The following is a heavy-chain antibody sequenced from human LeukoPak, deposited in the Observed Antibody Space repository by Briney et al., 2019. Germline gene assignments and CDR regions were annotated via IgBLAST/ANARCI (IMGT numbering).Heavy chain of an antibody. V-gene: IGHV4-4*02. Sequence: PSGTLSLTCGVPGVSITSTNWWSWVRQPPGQGLEWIGEISLTGRTNYNPSLIGRVIMSLDESRNQLSLTLTSVTAADTAMYYCTRESGPYCPFGYWGQGTLVAVPS. CDR1: GVSITSTNW. CDR3: TRESGPYCPFGY. CDR2: ISLTGRT. J-gene: IGHJ4*02. D-gene: IGHD1-26*01.